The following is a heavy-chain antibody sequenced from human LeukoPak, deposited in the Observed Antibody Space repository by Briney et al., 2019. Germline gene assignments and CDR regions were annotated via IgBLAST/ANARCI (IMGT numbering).Heavy chain of an antibody. CDR3: ATHLWDY. Sequence: GGSLRLSCAASGFTVNSNYMSWVRQAPGKGLEWVPVIYSDGNTHYADSVKGRFTISRDNSKNTLYLQMNSLRAEDTAVYYCATHLWDYWGQGTLVTVSS. CDR2: IYSDGNT. D-gene: IGHD2-21*01. CDR1: GFTVNSNY. V-gene: IGHV3-53*01. J-gene: IGHJ4*02.